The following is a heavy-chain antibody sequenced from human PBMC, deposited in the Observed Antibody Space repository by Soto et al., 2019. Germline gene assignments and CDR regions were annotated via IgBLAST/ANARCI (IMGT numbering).Heavy chain of an antibody. Sequence: SQTLSLTCAISGESVASNSAAWNWFRQSPSRGLEWLGRTYYRSKWSSDYEVSVKSRIRINPDTSKNQFSLQLNSVTPEDAAVYYCVRFWPPPYSDALTDYTDAFDYWGQGTLVTVSS. CDR1: GESVASNSAA. CDR3: VRFWPPPYSDALTDYTDAFDY. J-gene: IGHJ4*02. V-gene: IGHV6-1*01. CDR2: TYYRSKWSS. D-gene: IGHD3-9*01.